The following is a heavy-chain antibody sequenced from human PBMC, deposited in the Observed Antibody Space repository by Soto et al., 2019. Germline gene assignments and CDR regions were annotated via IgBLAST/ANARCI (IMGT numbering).Heavy chain of an antibody. CDR1: GGSFSGYS. J-gene: IGHJ6*02. Sequence: TSETLSLTCAVYGGSFSGYSWTWIRQPPGTGLEWIGEINHSGSTNYNPSLKSRVTISLDTSKNQFSLKLSSVTAADTAVYYCARGSSIAGLYYGMDVWGQGTTVTVSS. CDR3: ARGSSIAGLYYGMDV. CDR2: INHSGST. V-gene: IGHV4-34*09. D-gene: IGHD6-6*01.